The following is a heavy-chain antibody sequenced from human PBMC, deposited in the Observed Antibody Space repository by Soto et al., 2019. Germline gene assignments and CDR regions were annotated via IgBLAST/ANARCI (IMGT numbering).Heavy chain of an antibody. CDR1: GFTFSSYA. J-gene: IGHJ4*02. CDR2: LSGSGDST. CDR3: ANGRATYGLLTHDY. V-gene: IGHV3-23*01. D-gene: IGHD3-10*01. Sequence: GGSLRLSCAASGFTFSSYAMSWVRQAPGKGLEWISALSGSGDSTYYADSVKGRFTISRDNSKNTLYLHMNSLRADDTAIYYCANGRATYGLLTHDYWGQGTLVTVSS.